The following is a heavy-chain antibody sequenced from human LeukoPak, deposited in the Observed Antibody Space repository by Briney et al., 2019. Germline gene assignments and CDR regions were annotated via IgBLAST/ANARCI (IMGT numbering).Heavy chain of an antibody. CDR2: ISSSGSTI. Sequence: GGSLRLSCAASEFTFSSYSMNWVRQAPGKGLEWVSYISSSGSTIYYADSVKGRFTISRDNAKNSPYLQMNSLRAEDTAVYYCARVWGSSSWLDYWGQGTLVTVSS. V-gene: IGHV3-48*04. CDR3: ARVWGSSSWLDY. J-gene: IGHJ4*02. D-gene: IGHD6-13*01. CDR1: EFTFSSYS.